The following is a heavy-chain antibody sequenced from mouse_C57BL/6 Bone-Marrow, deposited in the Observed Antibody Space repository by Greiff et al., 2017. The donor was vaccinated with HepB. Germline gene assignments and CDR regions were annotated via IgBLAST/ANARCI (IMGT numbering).Heavy chain of an antibody. CDR1: GYTFTSYW. CDR2: IYPGSGST. D-gene: IGHD1-1*01. Sequence: QVQLQQSGAELVKPGASVKMSCKASGYTFTSYWITWVKQRPGQGLEWIGDIYPGSGSTKYNEKFKSKATLTADTSSSTAYMQLSSLTSEDSAVYYCAVTAVVAYWYFDVWGTGTTVTVSS. J-gene: IGHJ1*03. CDR3: AVTAVVAYWYFDV. V-gene: IGHV1-55*01.